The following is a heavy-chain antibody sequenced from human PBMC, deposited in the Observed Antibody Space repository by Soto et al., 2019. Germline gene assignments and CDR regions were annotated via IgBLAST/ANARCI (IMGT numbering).Heavy chain of an antibody. CDR2: ISSDGSNK. J-gene: IGHJ6*02. CDR3: ARDSEPRYNSTPTGLRFGIDV. Sequence: GGSLRLSCAASAFTFSSYAVHWVRQAPGKGLEWVAVISSDGSNKYYADSVKGRFTISRDNSKNTLYLQINSLRVEDTAVYYRARDSEPRYNSTPTGLRFGIDVSGQGTSVTVSS. D-gene: IGHD1-1*01. CDR1: AFTFSSYA. V-gene: IGHV3-30-3*01.